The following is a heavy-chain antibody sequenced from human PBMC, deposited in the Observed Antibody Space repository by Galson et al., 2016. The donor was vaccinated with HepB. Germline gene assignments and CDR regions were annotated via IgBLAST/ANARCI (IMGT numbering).Heavy chain of an antibody. D-gene: IGHD3-10*01. V-gene: IGHV3-30*18. Sequence: SLRLSCAASGFTFNTYGMHWVRQAPGKGLEWVAVILYDGTKKYYADSVKGRFTISRDNSKNTLYLQMNSLRADDTAVYYCAKVNIPVLSWSYDFWGQGTLVTVSS. CDR3: AKVNIPVLSWSYDF. CDR1: GFTFNTYG. CDR2: ILYDGTKK. J-gene: IGHJ4*02.